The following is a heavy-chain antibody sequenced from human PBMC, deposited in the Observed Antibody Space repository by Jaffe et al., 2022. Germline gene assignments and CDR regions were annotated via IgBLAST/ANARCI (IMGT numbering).Heavy chain of an antibody. D-gene: IGHD4-17*01. J-gene: IGHJ4*02. CDR2: IWYDGSTK. Sequence: QVQLVESGGGVVQPGGSLRLSCAASAFTYGIHWVRQAPGKGLEWVAFIWYDGSTKYNTDSVKGRFTISRDNSKNTVYLQMNSLRPDDSAVYYCAKDLVRWPHGIFDTWGQGTLVTVSS. CDR3: AKDLVRWPHGIFDT. CDR1: AFTYG. V-gene: IGHV3-30*02.